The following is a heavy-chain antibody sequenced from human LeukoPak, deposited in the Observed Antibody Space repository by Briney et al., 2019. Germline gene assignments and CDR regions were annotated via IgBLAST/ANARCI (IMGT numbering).Heavy chain of an antibody. V-gene: IGHV3-66*01. CDR2: IYSGGST. D-gene: IGHD3-3*01. CDR3: ARYDFWSGYYIDY. Sequence: GGSLRLSCAASEFSVGSNYMTWVRQAPGKGLEWVSLIYSGGSTYYADSVKGRFTISRDNSKNTLYLQMNSLRAEDTAVYYCARYDFWSGYYIDYWGQGTLVTVSS. CDR1: EFSVGSNY. J-gene: IGHJ4*02.